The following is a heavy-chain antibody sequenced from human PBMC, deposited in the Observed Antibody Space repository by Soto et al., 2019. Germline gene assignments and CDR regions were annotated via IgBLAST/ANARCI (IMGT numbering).Heavy chain of an antibody. CDR2: MYPSGST. CDR3: ARTLTAAGTENWFDP. Sequence: SETLSLTCTGSGGSISSYSWSWIRQPAGKGLEWIGRMYPSGSTNNNPSLKSRVIMSIDTSKNQFSLKLTSVTAADTAMYFCARTLTAAGTENWFDPWGQGTLVTVSS. J-gene: IGHJ5*02. D-gene: IGHD6-13*01. CDR1: GGSISSYS. V-gene: IGHV4-4*07.